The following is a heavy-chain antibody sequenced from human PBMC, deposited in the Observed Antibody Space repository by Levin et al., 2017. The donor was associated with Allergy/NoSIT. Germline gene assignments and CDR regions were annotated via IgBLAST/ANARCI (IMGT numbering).Heavy chain of an antibody. Sequence: GGSLRLSCAASRFTFSSYWMSWVRQAPGKGLEWVANIKQDGSEKYYVDSVKGRFTISRDNAKNSLYLQMNSLRAEDTAVYYCARADVFNGMDVWGQGTTVTVS. CDR1: RFTFSSYW. CDR3: ARADVFNGMDV. CDR2: IKQDGSEK. D-gene: IGHD3-10*01. J-gene: IGHJ6*02. V-gene: IGHV3-7*01.